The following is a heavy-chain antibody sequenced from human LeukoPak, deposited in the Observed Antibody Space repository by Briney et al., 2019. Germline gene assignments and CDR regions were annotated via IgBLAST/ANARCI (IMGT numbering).Heavy chain of an antibody. CDR1: GFTFSTYG. D-gene: IGHD5-12*01. CDR2: IMSDRSNK. Sequence: GGPLRLSCAASGFTFSTYGMHWVRQAPGKGLEWVAVIMSDRSNKYYADSVKGRFTISRDNSKNTLYLQMNSLRAEDTAVYYCARRRYGACDFDYWGQGTLVTVSS. CDR3: ARRRYGACDFDY. J-gene: IGHJ4*02. V-gene: IGHV3-33*01.